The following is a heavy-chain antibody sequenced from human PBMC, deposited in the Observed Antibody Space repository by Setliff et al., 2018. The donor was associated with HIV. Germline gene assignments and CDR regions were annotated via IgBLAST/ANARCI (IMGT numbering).Heavy chain of an antibody. CDR1: GFTVSNDY. D-gene: IGHD1-20*01. V-gene: IGHV3-66*01. J-gene: IGHJ6*02. Sequence: GGSLRLSCAASGFTVSNDYMSWVRQAPGRGLEWVSVIHSGGSTYYADSVKGRFIISRDNSKNTLYLQMNSLRAEDTAVYYCARDPGRYNGMDVWGQGTTGTVSS. CDR3: ARDPGRYNGMDV. CDR2: IHSGGST.